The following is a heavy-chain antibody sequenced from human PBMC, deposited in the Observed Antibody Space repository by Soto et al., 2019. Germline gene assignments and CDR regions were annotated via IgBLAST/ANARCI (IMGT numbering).Heavy chain of an antibody. Sequence: QVRLQESGPGLVQPSQTLSLACSVSGGSVSIGGYYWSWIRQHPGKGLDYIGYIYNTGSTYYNPSLKGRATVSEDTSKNQSSLKLSSVTATDAAVYSCARDYYDSSGYHHSHCFDPWCQGSLVSVSS. CDR1: GGSVSIGGYY. D-gene: IGHD3-22*01. CDR2: IYNTGST. V-gene: IGHV4-31*03. CDR3: ARDYYDSSGYHHSHCFDP. J-gene: IGHJ5*02.